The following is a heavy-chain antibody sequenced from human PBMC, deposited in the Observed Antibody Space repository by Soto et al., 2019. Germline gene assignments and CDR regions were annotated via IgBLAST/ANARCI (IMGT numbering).Heavy chain of an antibody. CDR3: VTVLPHANSWFDY. J-gene: IGHJ4*02. D-gene: IGHD2-2*01. V-gene: IGHV3-13*01. CDR2: IGTAGDT. CDR1: GFTFSGFD. Sequence: GGSLRLSCEASGFTFSGFDMHWVRQPTGKGLEWVSTIGTAGDTYYAVSVKGRFTISRDNAKNSLYLQLNSLKSEDTGVYYCVTVLPHANSWFDYWGQGTPVTVSS.